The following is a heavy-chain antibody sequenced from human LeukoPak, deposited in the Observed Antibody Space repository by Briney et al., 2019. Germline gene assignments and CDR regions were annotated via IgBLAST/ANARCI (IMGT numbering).Heavy chain of an antibody. J-gene: IGHJ4*02. D-gene: IGHD3-9*01. CDR1: GFTFSSYG. V-gene: IGHV3-30*02. Sequence: GGSLRLSCAASGFTFSSYGMHWVRQAPGKGLEWVSFIRYDGSNKYYADSVKGRFTISRDNSKDTLYLQMNSLRAEDTAVYYCAKENSNFDCLSIDYWGQGTLVTVSS. CDR2: IRYDGSNK. CDR3: AKENSNFDCLSIDY.